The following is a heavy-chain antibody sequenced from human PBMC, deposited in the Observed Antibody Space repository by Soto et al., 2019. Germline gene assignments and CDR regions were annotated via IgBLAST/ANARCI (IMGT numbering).Heavy chain of an antibody. V-gene: IGHV3-21*01. Sequence: EVQLVESGGGLVKPGGSLRLSCAASGFTFSSYSMNWVRQAPGKGLEWVSSISSSSSYIYYADSVKGRFTISRDHAKNSLYLQMNSLRAEDTAVYYCAREGVQHGSGPYYYYGMDVWGQGTTVTVSS. J-gene: IGHJ6*02. CDR3: AREGVQHGSGPYYYYGMDV. CDR1: GFTFSSYS. CDR2: ISSSSSYI. D-gene: IGHD3-10*01.